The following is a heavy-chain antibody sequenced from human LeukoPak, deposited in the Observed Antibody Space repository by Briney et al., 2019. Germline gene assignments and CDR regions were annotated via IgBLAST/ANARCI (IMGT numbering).Heavy chain of an antibody. J-gene: IGHJ4*02. CDR2: IKSKTGGGTT. Sequence: GGSLRLSCAASGFTFSNAWMSWVRQAPGKGLEWVGRIKSKTGGGTTDYAAPVKGRFTISRDDSKNTLYLQMNSLKTEDTAVYYCTTDTEGGNTVTSLPLGYWGQGTLVTVSS. CDR3: TTDTEGGNTVTSLPLGY. CDR1: GFTFSNAW. V-gene: IGHV3-15*01. D-gene: IGHD4-17*01.